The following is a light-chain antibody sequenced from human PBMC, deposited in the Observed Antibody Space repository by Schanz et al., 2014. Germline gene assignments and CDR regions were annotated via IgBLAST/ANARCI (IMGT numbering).Light chain of an antibody. V-gene: IGKV3-15*01. J-gene: IGKJ1*01. CDR3: QQYDNWWT. CDR2: GAS. Sequence: EIVLTQSPVTLSLSPGERATLSCRASQSISSSFLAWYQQRPGQAPRLLIHGASTRATGFPARFSGSGSGTEFTLTISSLQSENFAVYYCQQYDNWWTFGPGTKVEVK. CDR1: QSISSS.